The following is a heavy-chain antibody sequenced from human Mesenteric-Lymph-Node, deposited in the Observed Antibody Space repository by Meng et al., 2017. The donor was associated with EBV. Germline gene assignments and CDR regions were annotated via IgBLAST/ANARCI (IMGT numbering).Heavy chain of an antibody. D-gene: IGHD3-22*01. CDR3: AEVLNGYYYFDY. CDR2: VYHSGST. Sequence: VRAQDAGPVFVKPSGPLSLPCAVSGASISGPNWWSWVRQPPGKGLEWIGEVYHSGSTNYNPSLKSRVSMSVDTSKNHFSLKLTSVTAADTAMYYCAEVLNGYYYFDYWGQGTLVTVSS. J-gene: IGHJ4*02. CDR1: GASISGPNW. V-gene: IGHV4-4*02.